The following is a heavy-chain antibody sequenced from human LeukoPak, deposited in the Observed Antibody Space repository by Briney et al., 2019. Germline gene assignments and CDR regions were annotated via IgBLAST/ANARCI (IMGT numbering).Heavy chain of an antibody. CDR2: MNPNSGNT. J-gene: IGHJ5*02. D-gene: IGHD3-16*01. Sequence: VASVKVSCKASGYTFTGYYMHWVRQAPGQGLEWMGWMNPNSGNTDYAQKFQGRVTMTRNTSISTAYMELSSLRSDDTAVYYCAREGGSIDWFDPWGQGTLVIVSS. CDR1: GYTFTGYY. CDR3: AREGGSIDWFDP. V-gene: IGHV1-8*02.